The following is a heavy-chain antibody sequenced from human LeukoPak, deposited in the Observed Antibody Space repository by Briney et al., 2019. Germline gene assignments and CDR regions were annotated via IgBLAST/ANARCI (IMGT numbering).Heavy chain of an antibody. V-gene: IGHV4-39*01. CDR1: GGSISSSSYY. CDR3: ARRGIAAAGTYYFDY. Sequence: SETLSLTCAVSGGSISSSSYYWGWIRQPPGKGLEWIGSIYYSGSTYYNPSLKSRVTISVDTSKNQFSLKLSSVTAADTAVYYCARRGIAAAGTYYFDYWGQGTLVTVSS. D-gene: IGHD6-13*01. J-gene: IGHJ4*02. CDR2: IYYSGST.